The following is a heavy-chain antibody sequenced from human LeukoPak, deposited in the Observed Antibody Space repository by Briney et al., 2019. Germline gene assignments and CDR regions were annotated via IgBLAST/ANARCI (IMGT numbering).Heavy chain of an antibody. D-gene: IGHD3-22*01. J-gene: IGHJ6*03. CDR2: INHSGST. CDR1: GGSFSGYY. V-gene: IGHV4-34*01. Sequence: SETLSLTCAVYGGSFSGYYWSWIRQPPGKWLEWIGEINHSGSTNYNPSLKSRVTISVDTSKNQFSLKLSSVAAADTAVYYCARLGNYDSSGYYRRYYYYYMDVWGKGTTVTISS. CDR3: ARLGNYDSSGYYRRYYYYYMDV.